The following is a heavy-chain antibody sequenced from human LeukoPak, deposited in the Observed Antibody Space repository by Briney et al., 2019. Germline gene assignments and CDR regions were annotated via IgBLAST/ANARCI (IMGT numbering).Heavy chain of an antibody. D-gene: IGHD5-12*01. CDR2: LHADGNEK. CDR3: ARGGHSFDY. J-gene: IGHJ4*02. Sequence: GGSLRLSCAASGFSLSGYWMSWVRQAPGKGLEWVARLHADGNEKYFVDSVKGRFTVSRDNAKNSLSLQMNSLRVEDTAVYYCARGGHSFDYLGQGTLVTVSS. CDR1: GFSLSGYW. V-gene: IGHV3-7*01.